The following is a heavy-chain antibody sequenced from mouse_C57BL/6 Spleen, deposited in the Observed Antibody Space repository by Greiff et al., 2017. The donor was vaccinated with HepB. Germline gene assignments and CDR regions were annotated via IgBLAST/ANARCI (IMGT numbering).Heavy chain of an antibody. J-gene: IGHJ3*01. V-gene: IGHV1-26*01. D-gene: IGHD3-2*02. CDR1: GYTFTDYY. Sequence: EVQLQQSGPELVKPGASVKISCKASGYTFTDYYMNWVKQSHGKSLEWIGDINPNNGGTSYNQKFKGKATLTVDKSSSTAYMELRSLTSEDSAVYYLAIQDSSGYAWFAYWGQGTLVTVSA. CDR2: INPNNGGT. CDR3: AIQDSSGYAWFAY.